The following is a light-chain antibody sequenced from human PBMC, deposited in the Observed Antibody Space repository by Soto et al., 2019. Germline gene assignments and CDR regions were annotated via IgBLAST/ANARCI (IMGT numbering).Light chain of an antibody. CDR1: QSVSSSY. V-gene: IGKV3-20*01. Sequence: EIVLTQSPGTLSLSPGERATLSCRASQSVSSSYLAWYQQKPGQAPRLLIYGASSRATGIPDRVSGSGSGTAFTLTISSLELEGFAVYYCQQYGSAPVTFGGGTKVEIK. CDR3: QQYGSAPVT. J-gene: IGKJ4*01. CDR2: GAS.